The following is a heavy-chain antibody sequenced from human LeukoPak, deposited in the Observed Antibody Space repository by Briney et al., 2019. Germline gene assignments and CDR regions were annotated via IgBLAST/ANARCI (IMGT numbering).Heavy chain of an antibody. CDR1: GYTFTGYY. V-gene: IGHV1-2*02. Sequence: ASVKVSCKASGYTFTGYYIHWVRQAPGQGLEWMGWINPNSGGRNYAQKFQGRVTMSRDTSISTDYMELSRLRSDDTAVYYCARVAYSSSAVHWFDPWGQGTLVTVFS. J-gene: IGHJ5*02. CDR2: INPNSGGR. D-gene: IGHD6-6*01. CDR3: ARVAYSSSAVHWFDP.